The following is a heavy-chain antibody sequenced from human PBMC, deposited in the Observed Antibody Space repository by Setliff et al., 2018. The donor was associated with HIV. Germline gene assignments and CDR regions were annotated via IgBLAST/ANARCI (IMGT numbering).Heavy chain of an antibody. Sequence: SETLSLTCAVYGRSLSGYYWSWIRQPPGKGLEWIGEINQSGSTNYNPSLKSRVTISVDTSKNQFSLKLSSVTAADTAVYYCARGRPRGHDYLNYWGQGTLVTVSS. J-gene: IGHJ4*02. CDR2: INQSGST. D-gene: IGHD3-10*01. CDR1: GRSLSGYY. V-gene: IGHV4-34*01. CDR3: ARGRPRGHDYLNY.